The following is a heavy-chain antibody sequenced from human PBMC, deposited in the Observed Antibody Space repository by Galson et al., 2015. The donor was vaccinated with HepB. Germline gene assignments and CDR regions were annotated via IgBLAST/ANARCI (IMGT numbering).Heavy chain of an antibody. V-gene: IGHV3-73*01. CDR2: IRNGANYYAT. CDR3: ARVADADYGDHSHFDY. CDR1: GFTFSGSG. Sequence: SLRLSCAASGFTFSGSGIHWVRQAPGKGLEWVGRIRNGANYYATAYAPSVRGRFTVSRDDLKSTAYLQMNNLRAEDTAVYYCARVADADYGDHSHFDYWGQGTLVTVSS. D-gene: IGHD4-17*01. J-gene: IGHJ4*02.